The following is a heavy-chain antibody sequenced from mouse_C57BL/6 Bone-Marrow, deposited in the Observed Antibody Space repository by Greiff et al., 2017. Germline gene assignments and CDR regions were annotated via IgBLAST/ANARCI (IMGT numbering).Heavy chain of an antibody. CDR3: ARSGPLGRSCDY. V-gene: IGHV1-55*01. J-gene: IGHJ2*01. CDR1: GYTFTSYW. CDR2: IYPTSGRT. D-gene: IGHD4-1*01. Sequence: QVQLQQPGAELVKPGASVKMSCKASGYTFTSYWITWVKQRPGQGLEWIGDIYPTSGRTNYNEKFKSKAILTVDTSSNTAYMQLSSLTSEDSAVFDCARSGPLGRSCDYWGQGTTLTVSS.